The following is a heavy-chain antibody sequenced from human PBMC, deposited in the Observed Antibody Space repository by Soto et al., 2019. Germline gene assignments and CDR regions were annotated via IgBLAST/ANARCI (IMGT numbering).Heavy chain of an antibody. D-gene: IGHD6-13*01. CDR2: ISAYNGNT. CDR1: GYTFTSYG. V-gene: IGHV1-18*01. Sequence: ASVTVSCKASGYTFTSYGIIWVRQAPGQGLEWMGWISAYNGNTNYAQKLQGRVTMTTDTSTSTAYMELRSLRSDDTAVYYCARGARIAAAGTGWFDPWGQGTLVTVSS. J-gene: IGHJ5*02. CDR3: ARGARIAAAGTGWFDP.